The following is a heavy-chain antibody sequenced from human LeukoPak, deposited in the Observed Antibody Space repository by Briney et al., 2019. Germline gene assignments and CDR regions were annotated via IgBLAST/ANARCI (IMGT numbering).Heavy chain of an antibody. CDR1: GYTFISYD. CDR2: INPRGGST. CDR3: AREPYDSSGYHFFDL. Sequence: ASVKVSCKAPGYTFISYDMHWVRQAPGQGLEWMGIINPRGGSTSYAQKFQGRVTMTRDTSTSTVYMELSSLRSEDTAVYYCAREPYDSSGYHFFDLWGRGTLVTVSS. V-gene: IGHV1-46*01. J-gene: IGHJ2*01. D-gene: IGHD3-22*01.